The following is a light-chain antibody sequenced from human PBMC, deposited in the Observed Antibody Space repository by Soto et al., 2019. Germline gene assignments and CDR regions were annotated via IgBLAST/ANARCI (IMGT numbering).Light chain of an antibody. CDR2: EVS. CDR3: SSYTSSTTPYV. J-gene: IGLJ1*01. V-gene: IGLV2-14*01. CDR1: SSDGGGYNY. Sequence: QSALAQPASVSGSPGQSITISCTGTSSDGGGYNYVSWFQHHPGKAPKLLIYEVSHRPSGVSNRFSGSKSGNTASLTISGLQAEDEADYHCSSYTSSTTPYVFGTGTKSPS.